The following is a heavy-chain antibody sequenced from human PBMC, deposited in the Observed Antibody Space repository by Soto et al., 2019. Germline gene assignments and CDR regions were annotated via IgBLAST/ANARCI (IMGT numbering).Heavy chain of an antibody. CDR3: ARVPDR. Sequence: QLQLQESGSGLVKPSQTLSLTCAVSGGSISSGCYSWSWIRQPPGKGLEWIGYIYHSGSTYYNPSLQSRVRISVDGSKNQFSLNMSSVTAAYTAVYYSARVPDRWGQGTLVTVSS. J-gene: IGHJ5*02. CDR1: GGSISSGCYS. D-gene: IGHD2-2*01. V-gene: IGHV4-30-2*01. CDR2: IYHSGST.